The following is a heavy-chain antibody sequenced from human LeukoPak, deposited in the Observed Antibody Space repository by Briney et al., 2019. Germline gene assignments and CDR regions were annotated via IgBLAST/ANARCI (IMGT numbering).Heavy chain of an antibody. J-gene: IGHJ3*02. Sequence: SETLSLTCAVSGGSISSSNWWSWVRQPPGKGLEWIGEIYHSGSTNYNPSLKSRVTISVDKSKNQFSLKLSSVTAADTAVYYCARAGDEYPLKAFDIWGQGTMVTVSS. V-gene: IGHV4-4*02. CDR3: ARAGDEYPLKAFDI. D-gene: IGHD7-27*01. CDR1: GGSISSSNW. CDR2: IYHSGST.